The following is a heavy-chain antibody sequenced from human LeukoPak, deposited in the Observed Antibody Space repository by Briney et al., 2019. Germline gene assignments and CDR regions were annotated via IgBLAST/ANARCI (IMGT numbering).Heavy chain of an antibody. D-gene: IGHD1-7*01. V-gene: IGHV4-34*01. CDR1: GGSFSGYY. CDR3: ARGATGTTNHYYYYYYMDV. Sequence: PSETLSLTCAVYGGSFSGYYWSWICQPPGKGLEWIGEINHSGSTNYNPSLKSRVTISVDTSKNQFSLKLSSVTAADTAVYYCARGATGTTNHYYYYYYMDVWGKGTTVTVSS. J-gene: IGHJ6*03. CDR2: INHSGST.